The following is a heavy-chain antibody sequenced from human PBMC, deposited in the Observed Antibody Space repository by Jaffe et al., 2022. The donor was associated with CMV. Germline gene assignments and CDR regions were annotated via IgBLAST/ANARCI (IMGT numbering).Heavy chain of an antibody. CDR2: IWYDGSNK. D-gene: IGHD2-15*01. CDR1: GFTFSSYG. CDR3: AREMDSLSSDY. J-gene: IGHJ4*02. Sequence: QVQLVESGGGVVQPGRSLRLSCAASGFTFSSYGMHWVRQAPGKGLEWVAVIWYDGSNKYYADSVKGRFTISRDNSKNTLYLQMNSLRAEDTAVYYCAREMDSLSSDYWGQGTLVTVSS. V-gene: IGHV3-33*01.